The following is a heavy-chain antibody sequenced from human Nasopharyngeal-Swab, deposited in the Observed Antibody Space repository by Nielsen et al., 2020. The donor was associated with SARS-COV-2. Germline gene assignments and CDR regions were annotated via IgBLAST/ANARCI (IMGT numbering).Heavy chain of an antibody. J-gene: IGHJ6*02. CDR1: GFTVSSNY. Sequence: GGSLRLSCAASGFTVSSNYMSWVRQAPGKGLEWVSVIYSDGSTSYADSVKGRFTISRDNSKNTLYLQMNSLRAEDTAVYYCAREGGYSYGWSTYYYYGMDVWGQGTTVTVSS. CDR3: AREGGYSYGWSTYYYYGMDV. D-gene: IGHD5-18*01. CDR2: IYSDGST. V-gene: IGHV3-53*01.